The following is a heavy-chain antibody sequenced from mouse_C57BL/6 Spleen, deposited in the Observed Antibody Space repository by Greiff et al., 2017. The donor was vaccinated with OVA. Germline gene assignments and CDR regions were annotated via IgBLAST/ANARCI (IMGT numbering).Heavy chain of an antibody. J-gene: IGHJ2*01. Sequence: VQLQQSGAELVKPGASVKLSCKASGYTFTSYWMQWVKQRPGQGLEWIGEIDPSDSYTNYNQKFKGKATLTVDTSSSTAYMQLSSLTSEDSAVYYCARPYYYGSSPYFDYWGQGTTLTVSS. D-gene: IGHD1-1*01. V-gene: IGHV1-50*01. CDR2: IDPSDSYT. CDR3: ARPYYYGSSPYFDY. CDR1: GYTFTSYW.